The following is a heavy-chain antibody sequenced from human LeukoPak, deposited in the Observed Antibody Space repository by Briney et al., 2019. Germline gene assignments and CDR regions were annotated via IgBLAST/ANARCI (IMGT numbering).Heavy chain of an antibody. CDR3: ARDSQIAAAGSGIDY. J-gene: IGHJ4*02. D-gene: IGHD6-13*01. V-gene: IGHV3-21*01. CDR2: ISSSSSYI. Sequence: PGGSLTLSCAVSRFTFSSYSMNWVRHAPGKGLEWVSSISSSSSYIYYADSLEDRFTISRDNAKNSLYLQMNSLRAEDTAVYYCARDSQIAAAGSGIDYWGQGTLVTVSS. CDR1: RFTFSSYS.